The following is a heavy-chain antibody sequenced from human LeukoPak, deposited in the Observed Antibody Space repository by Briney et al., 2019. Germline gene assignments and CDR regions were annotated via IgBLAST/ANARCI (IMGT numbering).Heavy chain of an antibody. CDR1: GFTFSSYA. J-gene: IGHJ4*02. CDR2: ISGSGGST. Sequence: GGSLRLSCAASGFTFSSYAMSWVRQAPGKGLEWVSAISGSGGSTYYAASVKGRFTISRDNSKNTLYLQMNSLRAEDTAVYYCARDTVVLLWFGTHRPYFDYWGQGTLVTVSS. D-gene: IGHD3-10*01. CDR3: ARDTVVLLWFGTHRPYFDY. V-gene: IGHV3-23*01.